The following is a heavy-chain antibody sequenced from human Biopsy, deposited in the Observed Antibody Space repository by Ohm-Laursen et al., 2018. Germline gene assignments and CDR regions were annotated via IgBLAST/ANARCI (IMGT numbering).Heavy chain of an antibody. J-gene: IGHJ6*02. CDR3: TGRYDIGAYGVDV. CDR1: GFTFRDYN. CDR2: ISSSGTTI. Sequence: GSLRLSCAASGFTFRDYNMNWIRQAPGKGLEWISHISSSGTTIYYGDVVRGRFTISRDNDKNSLFLQMNSLRADDTAVYYCTGRYDIGAYGVDVWGQGTTVIVSS. D-gene: IGHD3-9*01. V-gene: IGHV3-11*01.